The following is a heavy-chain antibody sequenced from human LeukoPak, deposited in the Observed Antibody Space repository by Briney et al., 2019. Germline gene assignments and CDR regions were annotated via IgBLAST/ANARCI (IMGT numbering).Heavy chain of an antibody. D-gene: IGHD5-18*01. CDR3: ARRGYSYGFDY. J-gene: IGHJ4*02. CDR2: IYPGASDT. Sequence: GESLMTCCEGAGYSFTSYWIGWLRQMPGKVVGLVGIIYPGASDTRYSPSFQGQVTTSADKSISIAYLQWRRLKASDTAIYYCARRGYSYGFDYWGQGTLVTVSS. V-gene: IGHV5-51*01. CDR1: GYSFTSYW.